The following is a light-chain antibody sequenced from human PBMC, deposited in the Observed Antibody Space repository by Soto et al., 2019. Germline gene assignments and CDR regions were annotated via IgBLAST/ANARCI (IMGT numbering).Light chain of an antibody. V-gene: IGKV1-5*01. CDR3: QHFAISPT. CDR1: HNIERW. CDR2: DAS. Sequence: IQMTQSPSTLSASVGDRVTITCRASHNIERWMAWYQQKPGKAPSLLIFDASTLHSGVPSRFSGSGSGTDFTLTISSLQPDDFATYYCQHFAISPTFGQGTKVDIK. J-gene: IGKJ1*01.